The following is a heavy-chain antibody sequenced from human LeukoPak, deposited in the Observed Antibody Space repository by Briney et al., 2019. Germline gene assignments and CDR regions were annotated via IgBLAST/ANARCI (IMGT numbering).Heavy chain of an antibody. J-gene: IGHJ4*02. CDR1: GFTFSSYA. CDR3: AKDNWYYYGSGSYFHFDY. Sequence: GGSLRLSCGASGFTFSSYAMSWVRQAPGKGLEWVSAISGSGGSTYYADSVKGRFTISRDNSKNTLYLQMNSLRAEDTAVYYCAKDNWYYYGSGSYFHFDYWGQGTLVTLSS. V-gene: IGHV3-23*01. CDR2: ISGSGGST. D-gene: IGHD3-10*01.